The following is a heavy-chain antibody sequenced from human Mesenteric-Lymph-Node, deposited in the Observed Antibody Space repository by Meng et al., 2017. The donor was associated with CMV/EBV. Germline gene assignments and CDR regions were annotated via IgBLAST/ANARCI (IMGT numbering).Heavy chain of an antibody. V-gene: IGHV1-2*02. Sequence: ASVKVSCKASGYTFTGYYMHWVRQAPGQGLEWMGWINPNSGGTNYAQSFQGRVSMTRDTSINTAYTELSSLRSDDTAVYYCARDSAGVYYYDPWGQGTLVTVSS. CDR1: GYTFTGYY. D-gene: IGHD3-10*01. CDR3: ARDSAGVYYYDP. J-gene: IGHJ5*02. CDR2: INPNSGGT.